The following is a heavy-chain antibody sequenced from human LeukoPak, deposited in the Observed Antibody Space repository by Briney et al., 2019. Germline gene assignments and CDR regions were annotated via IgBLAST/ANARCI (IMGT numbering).Heavy chain of an antibody. CDR1: GFTFSNYA. CDR2: ISSSSSTI. Sequence: GSLRLSCAASGFTFSNYAMSWVRQAPGKGLEWVSDISSSSSTIYYADSVKGRFTISRDNAKNSLYLQMNSLRVEDTAVYYCARAHNWKYGTFDYWGQGTLVTVSS. CDR3: ARAHNWKYGTFDY. D-gene: IGHD1-7*01. V-gene: IGHV3-48*04. J-gene: IGHJ4*02.